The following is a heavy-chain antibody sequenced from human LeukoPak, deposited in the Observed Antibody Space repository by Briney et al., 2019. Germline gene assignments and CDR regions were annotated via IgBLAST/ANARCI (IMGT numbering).Heavy chain of an antibody. D-gene: IGHD3-3*01. J-gene: IGHJ4*02. CDR2: VSYSGRT. V-gene: IGHV4-59*08. CDR3: ARHERGAENLEY. CDR1: GASISNYY. Sequence: PSETLSLTCTVSGASISNYYWSWIRQPPGKGLECIGYVSYSGRTNHNPSLKSRVTISADTSKNQFSLKLTSVTAADTAVYYCARHERGAENLEYWRKGTLATVSS.